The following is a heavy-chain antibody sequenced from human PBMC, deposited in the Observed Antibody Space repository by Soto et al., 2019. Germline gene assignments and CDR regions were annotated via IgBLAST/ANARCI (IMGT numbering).Heavy chain of an antibody. CDR1: GGTFSSYA. CDR2: IIPIFGTA. CDR3: ASSYYGSGLSYYYYGMDV. J-gene: IGHJ6*02. Sequence: QVQLVQSGAEVKKPGSSVKVSCKASGGTFSSYAISWVRQAPGQGLEWMGGIIPIFGTANYAQKFQGRVTITADESTSTAYMELSNLRSEDTAVYYCASSYYGSGLSYYYYGMDVWGQGTTVTVSS. V-gene: IGHV1-69*01. D-gene: IGHD3-10*01.